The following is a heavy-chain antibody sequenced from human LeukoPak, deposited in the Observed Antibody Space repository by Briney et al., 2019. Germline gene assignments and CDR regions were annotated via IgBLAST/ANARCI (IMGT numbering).Heavy chain of an antibody. CDR1: GGSISAYY. D-gene: IGHD3-22*01. V-gene: IGHV4-59*08. CDR2: IYYTGST. CDR3: ARHLRDYDSSTYYPH. Sequence: SETLSLTCTVSGGSISAYYWSWIRQPPGKGLEWIGYIYYTGSTNYNPSLKSRVTISVDTSKNQFSLKLSSVTAADTAVYYCARHLRDYDSSTYYPHWGQGTLVTVSS. J-gene: IGHJ4*02.